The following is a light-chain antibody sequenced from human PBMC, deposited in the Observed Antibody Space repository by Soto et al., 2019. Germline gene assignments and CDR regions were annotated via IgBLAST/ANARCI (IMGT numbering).Light chain of an antibody. J-gene: IGKJ1*01. V-gene: IGKV1-5*03. Sequence: DIQMTQSPSTLSASVGDRVTITCRASQTISNWLAWYQQKPGKAPKLLIYKASSLESGVPSRFSGSGSGTEFTLTISSLQPDDFATYYCQQYSSSSQTFGQGTKVELK. CDR1: QTISNW. CDR3: QQYSSSSQT. CDR2: KAS.